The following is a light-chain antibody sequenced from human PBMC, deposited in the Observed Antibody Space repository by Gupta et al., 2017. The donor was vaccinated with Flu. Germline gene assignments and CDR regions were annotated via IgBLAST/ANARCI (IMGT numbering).Light chain of an antibody. CDR3: QQRNDFFT. V-gene: IGKV3-11*01. CDR1: QSVNYY. Sequence: EIVLTQSPATLSLSPGESATLSCRASQSVNYYLACYQQRPGQAPRLLIYDASKRATGVPSRFSGSGSGTDFSLTISSLEPEDFAVYYCQQRNDFFTFGGGTKLEIK. J-gene: IGKJ4*01. CDR2: DAS.